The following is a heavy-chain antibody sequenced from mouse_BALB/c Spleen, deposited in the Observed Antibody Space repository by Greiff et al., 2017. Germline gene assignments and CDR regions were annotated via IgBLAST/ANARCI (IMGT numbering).Heavy chain of an antibody. Sequence: EVKVVESGGGLVKPGGSLKLSCAASGFTFSSYTMSWVRQTPEKRLEWVATISSGGSYTYYPDSVKGRFTISRDNAKNTLYLQMSRLKSEDTAMYYCTRDEGFAYWGQGTLVTVSA. V-gene: IGHV5-6-4*01. J-gene: IGHJ3*01. CDR1: GFTFSSYT. CDR3: TRDEGFAY. CDR2: ISSGGSYT.